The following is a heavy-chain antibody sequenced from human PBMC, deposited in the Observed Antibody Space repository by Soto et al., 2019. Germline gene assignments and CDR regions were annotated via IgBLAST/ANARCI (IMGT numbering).Heavy chain of an antibody. D-gene: IGHD5-12*01. V-gene: IGHV3-21*01. J-gene: IGHJ4*02. CDR2: ISSSSSYI. CDR1: GFTFSSYS. CDR3: ARERDGYNYFDY. Sequence: GGSLRLSCAASGFTFSSYSMNWVRQAPGKGLEWVSSISSSSSYIYYADSVKGRFTISRDNAKNSLYLQMNSLRAEDTAVYYCARERDGYNYFDYWGQGTLVTVSS.